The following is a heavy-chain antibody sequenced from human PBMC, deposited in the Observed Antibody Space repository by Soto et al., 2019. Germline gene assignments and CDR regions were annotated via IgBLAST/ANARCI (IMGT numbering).Heavy chain of an antibody. Sequence: GGSLRLSCAASGFTVSSKYMSWVRQAPGKGLEWVSVIYSDGSTYYADSVKGRFTISRDNSTHTLYLQMNSMRAEDTAVYYGASERGLTDYLVYWGQGTLLAVSS. CDR2: IYSDGST. V-gene: IGHV3-53*01. J-gene: IGHJ4*02. CDR3: ASERGLTDYLVY. CDR1: GFTVSSKY.